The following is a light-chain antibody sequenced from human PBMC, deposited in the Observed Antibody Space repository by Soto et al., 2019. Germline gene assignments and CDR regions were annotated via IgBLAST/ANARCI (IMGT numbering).Light chain of an antibody. Sequence: QSALTQPPSASGSPGQSVTISCTGTSSDVGGYNYVSCYQHHPGNAPKLMIYEVNKRTSGVPDRFSGSKSGNTASLTVSGLQAEDEADYYCSSYAGSNTPYVFGTGTKVTVL. CDR1: SSDVGGYNY. J-gene: IGLJ1*01. CDR2: EVN. V-gene: IGLV2-8*01. CDR3: SSYAGSNTPYV.